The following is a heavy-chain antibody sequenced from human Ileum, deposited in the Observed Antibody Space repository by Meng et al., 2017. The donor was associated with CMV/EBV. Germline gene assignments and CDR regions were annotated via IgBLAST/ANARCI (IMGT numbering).Heavy chain of an antibody. Sequence: CKASVYASREYGCRLVRQAPGQGLEWMGWISAYNGNTEYLQKFQGRVTMSRDTSTNTAYMELRSLKSDDTAVYYCARDPTGAYLDPWGQGTLVTVSS. D-gene: IGHD7-27*01. CDR1: VYASREYG. V-gene: IGHV1-18*01. CDR3: ARDPTGAYLDP. J-gene: IGHJ5*02. CDR2: ISAYNGNT.